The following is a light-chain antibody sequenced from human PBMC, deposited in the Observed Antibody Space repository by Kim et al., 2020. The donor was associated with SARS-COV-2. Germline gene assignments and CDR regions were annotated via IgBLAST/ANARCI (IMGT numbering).Light chain of an antibody. CDR1: QSVSSN. V-gene: IGKV3-15*01. Sequence: VSPGERATLSCRASQSVSSNLAWYQQKPGQTPRLLIYGASTRATGIPARFSGSGSGTEFTLTISSLQSEDFAVYYCQQYHNWPRTFGQGTKVDIK. CDR3: QQYHNWPRT. J-gene: IGKJ1*01. CDR2: GAS.